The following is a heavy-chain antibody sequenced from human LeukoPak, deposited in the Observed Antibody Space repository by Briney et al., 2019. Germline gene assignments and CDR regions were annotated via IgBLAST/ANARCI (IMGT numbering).Heavy chain of an antibody. Sequence: SVKVSCKASGGTFTSYAISWVRQAPGQGLEWMGGIIPIFGTANYAQKFQGRVTITADKSTSTAYMELSSLRSEDTAVYYCAREKLGPYYYYMDVWGKGTTVTISS. V-gene: IGHV1-69*06. D-gene: IGHD7-27*01. CDR2: IIPIFGTA. J-gene: IGHJ6*03. CDR1: GGTFTSYA. CDR3: AREKLGPYYYYMDV.